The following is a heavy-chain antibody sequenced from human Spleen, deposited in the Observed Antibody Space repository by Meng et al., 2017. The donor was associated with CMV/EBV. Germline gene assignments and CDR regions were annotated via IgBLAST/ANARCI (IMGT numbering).Heavy chain of an antibody. J-gene: IGHJ6*02. V-gene: IGHV3-7*01. CDR2: INLDGSEK. Sequence: GESLKISCAASGFTFNIYWMSWVRQAPGKGLEWVANINLDGSEKYYVDSVKGRFTISRDNAENSLYLQMNSLRAEDTAVYYCARSPGRYCTRASCPQYYYYGLDAWGQGTTVTVSS. CDR3: ARSPGRYCTRASCPQYYYYGLDA. D-gene: IGHD2-2*01. CDR1: GFTFNIYW.